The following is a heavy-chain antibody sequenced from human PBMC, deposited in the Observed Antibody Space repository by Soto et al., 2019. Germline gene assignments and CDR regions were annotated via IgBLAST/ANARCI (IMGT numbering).Heavy chain of an antibody. CDR2: ISNDGTTI. V-gene: IGHV3-48*03. Sequence: EVQLVESGGGSAQPGGSLRLSCAASGFSFSLYEMNWVRQAPGKGLEWVSYISNDGTTIYYADSVQGRFTISRDNAKNSLFLQMDSLRAEDAGVYYCARFGEGDSGYYPEFDYWGQGTPVTVSS. D-gene: IGHD3-22*01. CDR1: GFSFSLYE. J-gene: IGHJ4*02. CDR3: ARFGEGDSGYYPEFDY.